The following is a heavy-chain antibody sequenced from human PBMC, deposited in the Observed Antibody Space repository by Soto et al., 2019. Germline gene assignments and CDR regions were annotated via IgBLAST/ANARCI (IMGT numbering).Heavy chain of an antibody. CDR2: MNPNSGNT. D-gene: IGHD6-19*01. V-gene: IGHV1-8*01. CDR3: ARGHSSGLKFDP. CDR1: GYTFTSYD. Sequence: ASVKVSCKASGYTFTSYDINWVRQATGQGLEWMGWMNPNSGNTGYAQKFQGRVTMTRNTSISTAYMELSSLRSEDTAVYYCARGHSSGLKFDPWGQGTLVTVSS. J-gene: IGHJ5*02.